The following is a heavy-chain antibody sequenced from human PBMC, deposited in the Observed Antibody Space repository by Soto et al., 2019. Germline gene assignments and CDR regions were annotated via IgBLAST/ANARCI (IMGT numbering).Heavy chain of an antibody. CDR3: AKQGPLHCSGTSCPYYFDY. CDR1: GGSFSGYY. J-gene: IGHJ4*02. D-gene: IGHD2-2*01. Sequence: SETLSLTCAVYGGSFSGYYWSWIRQPPGKGLEWIGEINHSGSTNYNPSLKSRVTISVDTSKNQFSLKLSSVTAADTAVYYCAKQGPLHCSGTSCPYYFDYWSQGALVTVSS. V-gene: IGHV4-34*01. CDR2: INHSGST.